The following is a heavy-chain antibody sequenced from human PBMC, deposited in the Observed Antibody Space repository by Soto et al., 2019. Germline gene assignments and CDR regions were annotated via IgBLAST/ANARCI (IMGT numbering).Heavy chain of an antibody. D-gene: IGHD2-15*01. CDR2: IYYSGTT. Sequence: SETLSLTCTVSGGSISSSSHYWGWLRQPPGKGLEWIGSIYYSGTTYYNPSLKSRVTISVDTSKNQFSLKVNSVTAADTAVYYCARTYGSGTHAHYFDYWGQGTLVTVSS. V-gene: IGHV4-39*01. J-gene: IGHJ4*02. CDR3: ARTYGSGTHAHYFDY. CDR1: GGSISSSSHY.